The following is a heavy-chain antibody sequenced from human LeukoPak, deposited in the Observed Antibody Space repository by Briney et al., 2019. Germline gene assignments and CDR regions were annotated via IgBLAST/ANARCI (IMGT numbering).Heavy chain of an antibody. J-gene: IGHJ6*03. CDR2: LSWDGGTS. CDR3: AKAGRITVFGVDSPQFYYMDV. D-gene: IGHD3-3*01. CDR1: GFTFGDYA. V-gene: IGHV3-43D*03. Sequence: GGSLRLSCAASGFTFGDYAMHWVRQAPEKGLEWVSLLSWDGGTSYYADSVKGRFTVSRDNSRNSLYLQMNSLRAEDTALYYCAKAGRITVFGVDSPQFYYMDVWGKGTTVTVSS.